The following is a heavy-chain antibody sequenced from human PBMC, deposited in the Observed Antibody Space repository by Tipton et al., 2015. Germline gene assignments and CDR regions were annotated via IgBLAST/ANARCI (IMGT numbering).Heavy chain of an antibody. D-gene: IGHD6-19*01. CDR3: VRTGFGTGWGDACF. V-gene: IGHV1-69*05. CDR1: GGTFSNYA. Sequence: QLVQSGAEVQKPGSSVKVSCKASGGTFSNYAINWVRQAPGQGLEWMGGIIPLFDTTIYAQKFQGRVTMTRDSSTSTVYMELSSLRSDDTAVYYCVRTGFGTGWGDACFWGQGTLVTVSS. J-gene: IGHJ4*02. CDR2: IIPLFDTT.